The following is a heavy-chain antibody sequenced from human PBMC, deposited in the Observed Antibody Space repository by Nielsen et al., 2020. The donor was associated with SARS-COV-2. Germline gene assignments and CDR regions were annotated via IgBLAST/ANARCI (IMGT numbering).Heavy chain of an antibody. V-gene: IGHV4-31*03. CDR2: IYYSGST. Sequence: TLSLTCTVSGGSISSGGYYWSWIRQHPGKGLEWIGYIYYSGSTYYNPSLKSRVTISVDTSKNQFSLKLSSVTAADTAVYYCARGGTIFGVVTRMDVWGQGTTVTVSS. CDR1: GGSISSGGYY. D-gene: IGHD3-3*01. J-gene: IGHJ6*02. CDR3: ARGGTIFGVVTRMDV.